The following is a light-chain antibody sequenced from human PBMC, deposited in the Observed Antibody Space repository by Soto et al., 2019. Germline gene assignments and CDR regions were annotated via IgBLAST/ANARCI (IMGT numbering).Light chain of an antibody. CDR2: SAS. J-gene: IGKJ2*01. CDR1: RGISDA. CDR3: LQHSDYPFT. Sequence: DIQMTQSPSSLSASVGDRVTITCRASRGISDALGWYQQKAGKVPKRLIYSASSLQRGVPSRFSGSGSETEFTLTISSLQPEDFATYYCLQHSDYPFTFGQGTRLE. V-gene: IGKV1-17*01.